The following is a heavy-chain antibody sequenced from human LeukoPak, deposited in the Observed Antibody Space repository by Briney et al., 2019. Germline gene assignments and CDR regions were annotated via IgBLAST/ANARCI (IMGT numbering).Heavy chain of an antibody. J-gene: IGHJ4*02. CDR2: ISWNSGSI. CDR1: GFTFNDYA. CDR3: AKGGRSWYGGFDY. Sequence: GGSLRLSCAASGFTFNDYAMHWVRQAPGKGLEWVSGISWNSGSIGYADSVKGRFTISRDNAKNSLYLQMNSLRAEDTALYYCAKGGRSWYGGFDYWGQGTLVTVSS. D-gene: IGHD6-13*01. V-gene: IGHV3-9*01.